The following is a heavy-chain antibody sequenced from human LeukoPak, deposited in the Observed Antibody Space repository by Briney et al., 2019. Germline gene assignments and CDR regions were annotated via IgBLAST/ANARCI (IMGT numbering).Heavy chain of an antibody. CDR2: INPSGGST. V-gene: IGHV1-46*01. CDR3: ARATRAYYYDSSGYWPYFDY. D-gene: IGHD3-22*01. Sequence: GASVKVSCKASGYTFTSYYMHWVRQAPGQGLDWNGIINPSGGSTSYAQKFQGRVTMTKDMSTSTVYMELSSLRSEDTAVYYCARATRAYYYDSSGYWPYFDYWGQGTLVTVSS. J-gene: IGHJ4*02. CDR1: GYTFTSYY.